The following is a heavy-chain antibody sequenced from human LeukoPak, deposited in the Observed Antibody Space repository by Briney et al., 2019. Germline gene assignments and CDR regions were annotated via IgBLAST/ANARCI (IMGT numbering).Heavy chain of an antibody. CDR3: ARPYSSGWLYFDS. CDR1: GYSFTSYW. V-gene: IGHV5-51*01. D-gene: IGHD6-19*01. J-gene: IGHJ4*02. Sequence: KRGESLKISCKGSGYSFTSYWIGWVRQMPGKGLEWMGIMYPGDSDTRYSPSFQGQVTISAHKSISTAYLQWNNLKASDTAMYYCARPYSSGWLYFDSWGQGTLVTVSS. CDR2: MYPGDSDT.